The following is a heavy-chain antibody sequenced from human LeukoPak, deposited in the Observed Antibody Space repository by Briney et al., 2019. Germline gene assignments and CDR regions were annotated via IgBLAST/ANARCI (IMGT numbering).Heavy chain of an antibody. CDR3: ARICSSTSCYTSTTDY. CDR2: IYHSGST. D-gene: IGHD2-2*02. J-gene: IGHJ4*02. V-gene: IGHV4-38-2*01. CDR1: GYSISSGYY. Sequence: SETLSLTCAVSGYSISSGYYWGWIRQPPGKGLEWIGSIYHSGSTYYNPSLKSRVTISVDTSKNQFSLKLSSVTAADTAVDYCARICSSTSCYTSTTDYWGQGTLVTVSS.